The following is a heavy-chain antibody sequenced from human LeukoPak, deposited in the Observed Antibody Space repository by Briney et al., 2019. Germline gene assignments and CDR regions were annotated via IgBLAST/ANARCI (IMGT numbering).Heavy chain of an antibody. CDR1: GFTFSSYW. CDR3: ARGGGLDV. V-gene: IGHV3-7*03. J-gene: IGHJ6*02. CDR2: INHDGNVN. D-gene: IGHD3-16*01. Sequence: GGSLRLSCAASGFTFSSYWMNWARQAPGKGLEWVASINHDGNVNYYVDSVKGRFTISRDNAKNSLYLQMSNLRAEDTAVYFCARGGGLDVWGQGATVTVSS.